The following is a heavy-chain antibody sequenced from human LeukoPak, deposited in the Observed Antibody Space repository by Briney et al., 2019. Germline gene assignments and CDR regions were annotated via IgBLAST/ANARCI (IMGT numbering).Heavy chain of an antibody. Sequence: GRSLRLSCTASGFTFGDYAMSWFRQAPGKGLEWVGFIRSKAYGGTTEYAASVKGRFTISRDDSKSIAYLQMHSLKTEDTAVYYCTRGLYSGYSNWFDPWGQGTLVTASS. CDR1: GFTFGDYA. CDR3: TRGLYSGYSNWFDP. D-gene: IGHD5-12*01. CDR2: IRSKAYGGTT. J-gene: IGHJ5*02. V-gene: IGHV3-49*03.